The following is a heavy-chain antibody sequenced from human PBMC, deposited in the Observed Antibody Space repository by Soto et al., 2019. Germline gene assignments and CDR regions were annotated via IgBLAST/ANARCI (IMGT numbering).Heavy chain of an antibody. V-gene: IGHV3-23*01. D-gene: IGHD2-15*01. CDR2: ISGSGGST. CDR1: GFTFSSYA. J-gene: IGHJ5*02. Sequence: EVQLLESGGGLVQPGGSLRLSCAASGFTFSSYAMSWVRQAPGKGLEWVSAISGSGGSTYYADSVKGRFTISRDNSKNTLYLQMNSLRAEDTAVYYCAKVRIPRYCSGGSCYSGWFDPWGQGTLVTVSS. CDR3: AKVRIPRYCSGGSCYSGWFDP.